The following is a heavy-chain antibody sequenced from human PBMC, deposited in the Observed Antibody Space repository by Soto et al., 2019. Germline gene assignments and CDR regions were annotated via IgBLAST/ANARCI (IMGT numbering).Heavy chain of an antibody. D-gene: IGHD3-3*01. CDR1: GGSISSSSYY. J-gene: IGHJ6*03. CDR2: IYYSGST. V-gene: IGHV4-39*01. Sequence: SETLSLTCTVSGGSISSSSYYWGWIRQPPGKGLEWIGSIYYSGSTYYNPSLKSRVTISVDTSKNQFSLKLSSVTAADTAVYYCARHGHYDFWSGYYTDYYMDVWGKGTTVTVSS. CDR3: ARHGHYDFWSGYYTDYYMDV.